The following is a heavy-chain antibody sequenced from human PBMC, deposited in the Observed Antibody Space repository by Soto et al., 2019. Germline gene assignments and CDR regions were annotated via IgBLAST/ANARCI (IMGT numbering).Heavy chain of an antibody. CDR2: ISPDGSAT. CDR1: GFTFSDSW. Sequence: GGSLRLSCAASGFTFSDSWMHWLRQGPGKGLEWVSRISPDGSATSYADSVKGRFTISRDNAKNTLYVQMNSLRAGDTAVYYCASMQYSSSPHLWGRGSLVTVSS. J-gene: IGHJ5*02. CDR3: ASMQYSSSPHL. V-gene: IGHV3-74*01. D-gene: IGHD6-6*01.